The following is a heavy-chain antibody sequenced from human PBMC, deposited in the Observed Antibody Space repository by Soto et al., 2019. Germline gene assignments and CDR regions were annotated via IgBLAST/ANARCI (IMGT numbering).Heavy chain of an antibody. CDR2: IYYSGST. Sequence: SETLSLTCSVSGCSISSSGYFWGWIRQPPGKGLEWIGSIYYSGSTYYNPSLKSRVTVSVDTSKNQFSLKLSSVTAADTAVYYCARRYGYSFDYWGQGTLVTVSS. CDR1: GCSISSSGYF. D-gene: IGHD1-1*01. J-gene: IGHJ4*02. CDR3: ARRYGYSFDY. V-gene: IGHV4-39*01.